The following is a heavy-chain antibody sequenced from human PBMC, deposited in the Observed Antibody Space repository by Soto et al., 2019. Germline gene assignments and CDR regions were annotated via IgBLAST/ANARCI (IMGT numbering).Heavy chain of an antibody. Sequence: GRSARLCCAASGSPVNRYAMSCVRQDPGKGLEWVSAISGSGGSTYYADPAKGRFTIYRDNSKNTLYLQIISLRAEDTAVYYCEKYAGFDAWGKGTTVIVSS. V-gene: IGHV3-23*01. J-gene: IGHJ6*04. CDR1: GSPVNRYA. CDR2: ISGSGGST. CDR3: EKYAGFDA. D-gene: IGHD2-2*01.